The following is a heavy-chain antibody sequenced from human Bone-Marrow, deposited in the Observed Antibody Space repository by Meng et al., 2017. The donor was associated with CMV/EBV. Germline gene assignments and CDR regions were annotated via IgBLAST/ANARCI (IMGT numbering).Heavy chain of an antibody. CDR2: ISSSSSTI. J-gene: IGHJ4*02. D-gene: IGHD1-26*01. V-gene: IGHV3-11*04. CDR1: GFTFSDYY. Sequence: GESLKISCAASGFTFSDYYMSWIRQAPGKGLEWVSYISSSSSTIYYADSVKGRFTISRDNAKNSLYLQMNSLRAEDTAVYYCARTLGATNSYWGQGTLVTVSS. CDR3: ARTLGATNSY.